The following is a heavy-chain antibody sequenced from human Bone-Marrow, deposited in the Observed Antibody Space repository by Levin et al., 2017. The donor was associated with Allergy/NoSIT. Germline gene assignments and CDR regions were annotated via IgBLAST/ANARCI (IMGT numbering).Heavy chain of an antibody. Sequence: PGGPLRLSCAASGFTFSSYSMNWVRQAPGKGLEWVSSISSSSSYIYYADSVKGRFTISRDNAKNSLYLQMNSLRAEDTAVYYCARDKDYYGSGSYDYWGQGTLVTVSS. CDR3: ARDKDYYGSGSYDY. D-gene: IGHD3-10*01. V-gene: IGHV3-21*01. CDR1: GFTFSSYS. J-gene: IGHJ4*02. CDR2: ISSSSSYI.